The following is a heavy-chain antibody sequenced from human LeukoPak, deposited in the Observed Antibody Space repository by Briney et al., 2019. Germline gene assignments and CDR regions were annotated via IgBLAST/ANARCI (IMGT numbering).Heavy chain of an antibody. D-gene: IGHD2-15*01. J-gene: IGHJ4*02. CDR1: GFSFSSYA. CDR3: AKMVGSKDPIEC. Sequence: GGSLRLSCVASGFSFSSYAMNWVRQTPGQGLERVSIISPNGDWTNYADSVKGRFTISRDSSKNTLYLQMNSLRAEDTAMYYCAKMVGSKDPIECWGQGTLVTVSS. V-gene: IGHV3-23*01. CDR2: ISPNGDWT.